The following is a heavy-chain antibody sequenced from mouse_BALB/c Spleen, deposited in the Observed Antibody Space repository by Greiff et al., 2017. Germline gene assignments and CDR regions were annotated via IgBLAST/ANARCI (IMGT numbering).Heavy chain of an antibody. Sequence: EVHLVESGGGLVKPGGSLKLSCAASGFTFSSYAMSWVRQTPEKRLEWVATISSGGSYTYYPDSVKGRFTISRDNAKNTLYLQMSSLRSEDTAMYYCARHGGGRYDGAWFAYWGQGTLVTVSA. CDR2: ISSGGSYT. J-gene: IGHJ3*01. CDR3: ARHGGGRYDGAWFAY. V-gene: IGHV5-9-3*01. D-gene: IGHD2-14*01. CDR1: GFTFSSYA.